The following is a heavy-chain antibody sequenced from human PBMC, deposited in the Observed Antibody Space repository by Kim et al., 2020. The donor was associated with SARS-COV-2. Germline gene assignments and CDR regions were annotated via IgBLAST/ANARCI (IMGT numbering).Heavy chain of an antibody. Sequence: GESLKISCKGSGYSFTTNWIGWVRQMPGKGLEWMGIIYPGDSDTKYSPSFQGQVTISVDKSISTAYLQWSSLKASDTAIYYCARRNVLVWFGELSSSGYFDYWGQGTLVTVSS. CDR1: GYSFTTNW. D-gene: IGHD3-10*01. CDR3: ARRNVLVWFGELSSSGYFDY. J-gene: IGHJ4*02. V-gene: IGHV5-51*01. CDR2: IYPGDSDT.